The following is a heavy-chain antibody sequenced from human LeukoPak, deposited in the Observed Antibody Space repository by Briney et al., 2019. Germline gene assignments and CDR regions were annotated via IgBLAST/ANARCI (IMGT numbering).Heavy chain of an antibody. D-gene: IGHD6-13*01. Sequence: SQTLSLTCAISGDSVSSNSAAWNWIRQSPSRGLERLGRTYYRSKWYNDYAVSVKSRITINPDTSKNHFSLQLNSVTPEDTAVYYCARVGKRMAAAGDYYFYMDVWGKGTTVTISS. CDR3: ARVGKRMAAAGDYYFYMDV. CDR1: GDSVSSNSAA. CDR2: TYYRSKWYN. V-gene: IGHV6-1*01. J-gene: IGHJ6*03.